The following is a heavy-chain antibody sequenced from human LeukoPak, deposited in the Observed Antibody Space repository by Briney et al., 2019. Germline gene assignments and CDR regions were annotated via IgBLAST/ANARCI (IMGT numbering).Heavy chain of an antibody. Sequence: SENLSLTCTVSGGSISSGSYYWSWIRQPAGKGLEWIGPIYTSGSTNYNPSLKSRVTISVDTSKNQFSLKLSSVTAADTAVYYCARPWPDYYGSGGAGYFDLWGRGTLVTVSS. J-gene: IGHJ2*01. CDR2: IYTSGST. CDR3: ARPWPDYYGSGGAGYFDL. V-gene: IGHV4-61*02. D-gene: IGHD3-10*01. CDR1: GGSISSGSYY.